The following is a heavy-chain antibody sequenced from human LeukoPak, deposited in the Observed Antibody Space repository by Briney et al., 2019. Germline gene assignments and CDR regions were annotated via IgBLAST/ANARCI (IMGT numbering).Heavy chain of an antibody. CDR3: ATKGGGYCSSSSCYIYDY. V-gene: IGHV1-2*02. Sequence: GASVKVSCKASGYTFTGYYMHWVRQAPGQGLEWMGWINPNSGGTNYAQKLQGRVTMTADTSTSTAYMELRSLRYDDTAVYYCATKGGGYCSSSSCYIYDYWGQGTLVTVSS. D-gene: IGHD2-2*02. J-gene: IGHJ4*02. CDR2: INPNSGGT. CDR1: GYTFTGYY.